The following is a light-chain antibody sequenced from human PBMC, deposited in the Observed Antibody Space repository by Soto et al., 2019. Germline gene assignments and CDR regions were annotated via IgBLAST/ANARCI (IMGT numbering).Light chain of an antibody. CDR3: QSYDISLSGYV. V-gene: IGLV1-40*01. CDR2: GYT. J-gene: IGLJ1*01. CDR1: SSNIGAGYD. Sequence: QSVLTQPPSVSGAPGQRVTISCTGSSSNIGAGYDVHWYQQLPGTAPKLLIYGYTNRPSGVTDRFSGSKSGTSASLAITGLQAEDEADYYCQSYDISLSGYVFGTGTKLTVL.